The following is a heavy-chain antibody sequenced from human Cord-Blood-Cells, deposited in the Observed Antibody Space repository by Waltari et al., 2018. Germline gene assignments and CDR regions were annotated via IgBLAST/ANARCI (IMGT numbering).Heavy chain of an antibody. J-gene: IGHJ4*02. CDR1: GFTFSSYS. V-gene: IGHV3-21*01. CDR3: ARAPGGFDY. Sequence: EVQLVESGGGLVKPGGSLRLSCAASGFTFSSYSMNWVRQAPGKVLEWVASISSSSSYIYYADSVKGRFTISRDNAKNSLYLQMNSLRAEDTAVYYCARAPGGFDYWGQGTLVTVSS. CDR2: ISSSSSYI.